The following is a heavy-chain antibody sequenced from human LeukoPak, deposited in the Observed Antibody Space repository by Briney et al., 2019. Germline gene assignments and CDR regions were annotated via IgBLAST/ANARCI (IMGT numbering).Heavy chain of an antibody. CDR1: GSSINSYY. Sequence: SETLSLTCTVSGSSINSYYWSWIRQPPGKGLEWIGYIYYSGSTEYNPSLKSRVTISVDTSKNQFSLKMSSVTAADTAVYYCARARDGHINNWFDPWGQGTLVTVSS. CDR2: IYYSGST. J-gene: IGHJ5*02. V-gene: IGHV4-59*01. CDR3: ARARDGHINNWFDP. D-gene: IGHD5-24*01.